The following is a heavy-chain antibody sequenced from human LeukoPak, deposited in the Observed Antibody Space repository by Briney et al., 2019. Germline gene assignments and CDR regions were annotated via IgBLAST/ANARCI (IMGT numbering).Heavy chain of an antibody. D-gene: IGHD3-10*01. J-gene: IGHJ5*02. CDR2: IIPIFGTA. V-gene: IGHV1-69*01. CDR1: GGTFSSYA. CDR3: ARDRFGVPGANWFDP. Sequence: SVKVSCRASGGTFSSYAISWVRQAPGQGLEWMGGIIPIFGTANYARKFQGRVTITADESTSTAYMELSSLRSEDTAVYYCARDRFGVPGANWFDPWGQGTLVTVSS.